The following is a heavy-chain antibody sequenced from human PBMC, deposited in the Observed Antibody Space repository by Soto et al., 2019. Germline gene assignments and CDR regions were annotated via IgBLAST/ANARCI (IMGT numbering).Heavy chain of an antibody. CDR1: GFSIRTTGVG. D-gene: IGHD1-26*01. CDR2: FYWDDDK. CDR3: PHAWGLPFDY. J-gene: IGHJ4*02. Sequence: QITLKESGPTLVKPTQTLTLNCTYSGFSIRTTGVGVGWIRQPPGKALEWLGIFYWDDDKRYSPSLKNRLTLTNDIPTSQVVLTMTNMDPLDTATYSFPHAWGLPFDYWGQGTLVIVSS. V-gene: IGHV2-5*02.